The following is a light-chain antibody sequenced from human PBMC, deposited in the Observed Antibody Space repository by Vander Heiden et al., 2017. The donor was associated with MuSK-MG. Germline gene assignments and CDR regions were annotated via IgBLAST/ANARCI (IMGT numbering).Light chain of an antibody. J-gene: IGKJ1*01. CDR1: QSISSY. CDR2: AAS. Sequence: DIQMTQSPSSLSASVGDRVTITCRASQSISSYLNWYQQKPGKAPKLLIYAASSLQSGVPSRFSGSEYGTDFTLTISSRQPEDFAAYYCQQNDSNPPWTFGQGTKVEIK. V-gene: IGKV1-39*01. CDR3: QQNDSNPPWT.